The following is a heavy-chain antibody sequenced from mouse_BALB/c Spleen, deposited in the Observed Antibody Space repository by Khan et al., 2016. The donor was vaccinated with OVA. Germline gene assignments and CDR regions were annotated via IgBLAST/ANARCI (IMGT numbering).Heavy chain of an antibody. V-gene: IGHV1-77*01. Sequence: VQLQQPGPELVKPGASVKMSCKASGYTFTDYVMNWVKQRNGQGLEWIGQIYPGGDTTYYNEKFKGKATLTADRSSSTAYMQLSNLTAEDSAVXFCARAGWDVFAYWGQGTLVTVSA. CDR3: ARAGWDVFAY. J-gene: IGHJ3*01. D-gene: IGHD4-1*01. CDR1: GYTFTDYV. CDR2: IYPGGDTT.